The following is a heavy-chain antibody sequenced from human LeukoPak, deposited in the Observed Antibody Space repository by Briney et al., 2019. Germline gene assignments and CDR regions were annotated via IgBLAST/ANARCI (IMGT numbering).Heavy chain of an antibody. CDR2: IKHSGST. Sequence: SETLSLTCAVYGGSFSGYYWRWISQPPGKGLEWIGEIKHSGSTNYNPSLKSRVTISVDTSKNQFSLKLSSVTAADTAVYYCARGGLRYFDWLLQEFDYWGQGTLVTVSS. J-gene: IGHJ4*02. CDR3: ARGGLRYFDWLLQEFDY. CDR1: GGSFSGYY. V-gene: IGHV4-34*01. D-gene: IGHD3-9*01.